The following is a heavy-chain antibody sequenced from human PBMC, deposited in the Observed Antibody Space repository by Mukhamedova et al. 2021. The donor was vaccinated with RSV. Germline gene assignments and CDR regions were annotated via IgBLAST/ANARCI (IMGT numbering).Heavy chain of an antibody. J-gene: IGHJ4*02. CDR3: AREGSGGFDF. V-gene: IGHV3-7*03. CDR2: IKQDGSQK. D-gene: IGHD3-10*01. Sequence: QAPGKGPEWVANIKQDGSQKSYVDSVKGRFIISRDNAKILVYMEMNNLRAEDTAVYYCAREGSGGFDFWGQGTLVTVPS.